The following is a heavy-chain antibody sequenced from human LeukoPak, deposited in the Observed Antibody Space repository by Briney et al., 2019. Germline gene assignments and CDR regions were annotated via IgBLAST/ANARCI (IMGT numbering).Heavy chain of an antibody. V-gene: IGHV4-38-2*02. CDR1: GYSISSGYY. CDR2: IYHSGST. Sequence: SETLSLTCTVSGYSISSGYYWGWIRQPPGKGLEWIGSIYHSGSTYYNPSLKSRVTISVDTSKNQFSLKLSSVTAADTAVYYCARGSQTVTTFHWGQGTLVTVSS. J-gene: IGHJ4*02. CDR3: ARGSQTVTTFH. D-gene: IGHD4-11*01.